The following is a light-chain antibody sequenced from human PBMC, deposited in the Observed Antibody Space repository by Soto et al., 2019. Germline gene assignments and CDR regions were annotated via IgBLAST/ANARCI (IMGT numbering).Light chain of an antibody. CDR1: QSVSGR. V-gene: IGKV1-5*01. CDR3: QQYDTFSGT. J-gene: IGKJ1*01. CDR2: DAS. Sequence: DIQMSQSGSTVSASVGDTVTVTCRASQSVSGRLAWYQQKPGEAPKLLIYDASALPRGVPSRFSGSGSGTKFTLTIASLQPDDFATYYCQQYDTFSGTFGPGTKVDIK.